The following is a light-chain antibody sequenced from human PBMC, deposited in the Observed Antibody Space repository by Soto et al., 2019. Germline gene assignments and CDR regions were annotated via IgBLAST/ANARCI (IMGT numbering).Light chain of an antibody. CDR1: QSISGW. J-gene: IGKJ4*01. V-gene: IGKV1-5*03. CDR3: QQYNSYGLT. CDR2: RAS. Sequence: DIQMTQSPCTLSASVGDRVTITCRASQSISGWLGWYQQKPGKAPKLLIYRASSLESGVPSRFSGSASGTEFTLTISSLQPDDFATYYCQQYNSYGLTFGGGTKVEIK.